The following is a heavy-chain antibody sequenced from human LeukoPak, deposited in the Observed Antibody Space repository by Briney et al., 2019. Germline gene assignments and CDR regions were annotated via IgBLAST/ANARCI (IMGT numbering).Heavy chain of an antibody. D-gene: IGHD6-13*01. CDR1: GFTFDDYG. Sequence: PGGSLRLSCAASGFTFDDYGMHWVRQAPGKGLEWVAFIRYDGSNKYYADSVKGRFTISRDNSKNTLYLQMNSLRAEDTAVYYCAKDPARPSAAGTKGGEYMDVWGKGTTVTISS. J-gene: IGHJ6*03. CDR2: IRYDGSNK. V-gene: IGHV3-30*02. CDR3: AKDPARPSAAGTKGGEYMDV.